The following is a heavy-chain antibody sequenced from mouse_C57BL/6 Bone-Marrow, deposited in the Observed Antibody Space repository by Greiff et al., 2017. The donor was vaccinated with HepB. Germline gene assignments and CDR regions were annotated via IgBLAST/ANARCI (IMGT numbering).Heavy chain of an antibody. CDR1: GYSFTGYY. J-gene: IGHJ3*01. Sequence: EVKVVESGPELVKPGASVKISCKASGYSFTGYYMHWVKQSHGNILDWIGYIYPYNGVSSYNQKFKGKATLTVDKSSSTAYMELRSLTSEDSAVYYCAREEVYSNYLPFAYWGQGTLVTVSA. D-gene: IGHD2-5*01. CDR2: IYPYNGVS. CDR3: AREEVYSNYLPFAY. V-gene: IGHV1-31*01.